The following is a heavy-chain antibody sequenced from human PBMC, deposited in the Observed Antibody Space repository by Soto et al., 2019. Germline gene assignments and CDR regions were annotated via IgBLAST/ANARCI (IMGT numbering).Heavy chain of an antibody. Sequence: SETLSLTCAVYGGSFSGYYLSWIRQPPGKGLECIGEINHSGSTNYNPSLKSRVTISVDTSKNQFSLKLSSVTAADTAVYYCARAWYYYDSSGDGFDLWGRGTLVTVSS. CDR3: ARAWYYYDSSGDGFDL. CDR2: INHSGST. V-gene: IGHV4-34*01. J-gene: IGHJ2*01. D-gene: IGHD3-22*01. CDR1: GGSFSGYY.